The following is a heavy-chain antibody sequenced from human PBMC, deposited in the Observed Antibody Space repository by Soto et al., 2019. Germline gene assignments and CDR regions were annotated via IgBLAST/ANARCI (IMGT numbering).Heavy chain of an antibody. CDR1: GFTFSSYG. V-gene: IGHV3-33*01. D-gene: IGHD3-3*01. Sequence: QVQLVESGGGVVQPGRSLRLSCAASGFTFSSYGMHWVRQAPGKGLEWVAVIWYDGSNKYYADSVKGRFTISRDNSKNTLYLQMNSLRAEDTAVYYCARDRRYDFGFDYLGQGTLVTVSS. CDR2: IWYDGSNK. CDR3: ARDRRYDFGFDY. J-gene: IGHJ4*02.